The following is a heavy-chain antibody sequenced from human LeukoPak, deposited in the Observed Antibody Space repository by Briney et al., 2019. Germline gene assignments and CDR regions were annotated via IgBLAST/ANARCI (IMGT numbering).Heavy chain of an antibody. CDR2: INSDGSST. CDR1: GFTFSSYW. D-gene: IGHD2-21*02. J-gene: IGHJ3*02. CDR3: ARRQLVTDDAFDI. Sequence: GGSLRLSCAASGFTFSSYWMHWVRQAPGRGLVWVSRINSDGSSTSYADSVKGRFAISRDNAKNTLYLQMNSLRAEDTAVHYCARRQLVTDDAFDIWGQGTMVTVSS. V-gene: IGHV3-74*01.